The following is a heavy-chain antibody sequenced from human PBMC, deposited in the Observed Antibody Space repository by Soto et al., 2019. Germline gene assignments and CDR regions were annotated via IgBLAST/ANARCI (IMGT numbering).Heavy chain of an antibody. CDR1: GGTFSSYT. CDR3: ASRYYLPPPAGGSGDTEFFHH. Sequence: SVKVSCKASGGTFSSYTVGWVRQAPGQGLEWMGGITPLFGTPSYAQKFQGRVTITADESTATAYMELRSLTSEDTAVYYCASRYYLPPPAGGSGDTEFFHHWGQGTLVTVSS. CDR2: ITPLFGTP. V-gene: IGHV1-69*13. D-gene: IGHD2-21*02. J-gene: IGHJ1*01.